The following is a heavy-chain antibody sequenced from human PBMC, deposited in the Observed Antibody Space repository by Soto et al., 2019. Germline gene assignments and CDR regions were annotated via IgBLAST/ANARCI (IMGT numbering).Heavy chain of an antibody. D-gene: IGHD3-3*01. V-gene: IGHV3-33*01. CDR1: GFTFSSYG. CDR2: IWYDGSNK. J-gene: IGHJ6*02. CDR3: ARGWEEWFSDYYGMDV. Sequence: GGSLRLSCAASGFTFSSYGMHWVRQAPGKGLEWVAVIWYDGSNKYYADSVKGRFTISRDNSKNTLYLQMNSLRAEDTAVYYCARGWEEWFSDYYGMDVWGQGTTVTVSS.